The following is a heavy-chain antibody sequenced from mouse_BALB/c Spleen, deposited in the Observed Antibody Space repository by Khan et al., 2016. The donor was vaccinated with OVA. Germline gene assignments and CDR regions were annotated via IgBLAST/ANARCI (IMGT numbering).Heavy chain of an antibody. CDR1: GYTFTAYD. Sequence: QVRLQQSGPELVKPGAFVKISCKASGYTFTAYDINWVKQRPGQGLEWIGWIYPGDGSTKYNENFKGKATLTADKSSNTAYLQLSSLPSEISTVYFWTREGLRGVAMDYWGQGTSVSVSS. CDR3: TREGLRGVAMDY. V-gene: IGHV1S56*01. CDR2: IYPGDGST. D-gene: IGHD2-4*01. J-gene: IGHJ4*01.